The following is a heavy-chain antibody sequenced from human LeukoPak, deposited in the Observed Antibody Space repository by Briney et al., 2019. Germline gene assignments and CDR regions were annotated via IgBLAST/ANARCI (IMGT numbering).Heavy chain of an antibody. CDR3: ARIQGYCSSTNCLGMDV. J-gene: IGHJ6*02. V-gene: IGHV5-51*01. CDR2: IYPGDSDT. CDR1: GYSFTSHW. Sequence: GESLKISCKGSGYSFTSHWIGWVRQMPGEGLERMGIIYPGDSDTRYSPSFQGHVTISADKSISTAYLQWSSLKASDTAIYYCARIQGYCSSTNCLGMDVWGQGTTVTVSS. D-gene: IGHD2-2*01.